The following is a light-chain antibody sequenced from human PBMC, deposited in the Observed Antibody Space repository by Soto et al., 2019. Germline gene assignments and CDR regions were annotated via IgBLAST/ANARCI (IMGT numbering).Light chain of an antibody. CDR1: EDVGKW. Sequence: DIQMTLSPPSVSASVGDTVTITCRESEDVGKWLACHQQTPGKATTLLIDGASSLQSGVPRRYSGSGYGTDFTLTISSVQPEDFATYYCQQANSFPITFGQGTRLEIK. CDR3: QQANSFPIT. J-gene: IGKJ5*01. V-gene: IGKV1-12*01. CDR2: GAS.